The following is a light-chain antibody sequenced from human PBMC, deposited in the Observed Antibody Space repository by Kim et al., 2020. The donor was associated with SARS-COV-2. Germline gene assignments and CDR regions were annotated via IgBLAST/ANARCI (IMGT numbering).Light chain of an antibody. CDR1: SGSVFTSHY. CDR3: LLYMGSGSWV. Sequence: QTVVTQEPSFSVSPGGTVTLTCGLSSGSVFTSHYPSWYQQTPGQAPRTLIYSTKTRSSGVPDRFSGSILGNKAALTITGAQADDESDYYCLLYMGSGSWVFGGGTKVTVL. V-gene: IGLV8-61*01. CDR2: STK. J-gene: IGLJ3*02.